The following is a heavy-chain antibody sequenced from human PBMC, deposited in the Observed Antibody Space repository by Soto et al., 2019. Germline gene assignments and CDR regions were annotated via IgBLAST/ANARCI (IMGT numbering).Heavy chain of an antibody. Sequence: PGESLKISCKGSGYSFTSYWIGWVRQMPGKCLEWMWIIYPGDSDTRYSPSFQGQVAISVDTSKNQFSLKLSSVTAADTAVYYCARSKRGYSYGYNWFDPWGQGTLVTVSS. CDR2: IYPGDSDT. CDR3: ARSKRGYSYGYNWFDP. V-gene: IGHV5-51*01. CDR1: GYSFTSYW. D-gene: IGHD5-18*01. J-gene: IGHJ5*02.